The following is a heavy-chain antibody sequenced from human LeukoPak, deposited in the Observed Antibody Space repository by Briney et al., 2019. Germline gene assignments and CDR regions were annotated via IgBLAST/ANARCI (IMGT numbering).Heavy chain of an antibody. CDR3: ASLGLYSSYLNNWFDP. V-gene: IGHV1-18*01. Sequence: ASVKVSCKAAGYTFTNYGITWVRQAPGQGLEWMGWISASNGDTHYSEKFQDRITVTTDTSTSAAYMELRSLVSDDTAVYYCASLGLYSSYLNNWFDPWGQGTLVTVSS. CDR1: GYTFTNYG. CDR2: ISASNGDT. D-gene: IGHD6-6*01. J-gene: IGHJ5*02.